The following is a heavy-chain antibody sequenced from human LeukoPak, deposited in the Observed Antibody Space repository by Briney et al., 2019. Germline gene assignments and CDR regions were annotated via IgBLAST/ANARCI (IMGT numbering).Heavy chain of an antibody. J-gene: IGHJ6*02. CDR3: ARAQGVVVVPSFIDYYYGMDV. CDR1: GGTFSSYA. D-gene: IGHD2-2*01. Sequence: SVKVSCKASGGTFSSYAISWVRQAPGQGLEWMGGIIPTFGTANYAQKFQGRVTITADESTSTAYMELSSLRSEDTAVYYCARAQGVVVVPSFIDYYYGMDVWGQGTTVTVSS. CDR2: IIPTFGTA. V-gene: IGHV1-69*13.